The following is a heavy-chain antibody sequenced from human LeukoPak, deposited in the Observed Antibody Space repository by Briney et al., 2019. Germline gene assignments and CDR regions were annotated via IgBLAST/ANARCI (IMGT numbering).Heavy chain of an antibody. V-gene: IGHV3-23*01. J-gene: IGHJ4*02. CDR2: IRGDGATK. D-gene: IGHD2/OR15-2a*01. CDR3: SKDQYRDYFRGADY. CDR1: GFTFSTYA. Sequence: GGSLRLSCAASGFTFSTYAMTWVRQAPGKGLEWVSAIRGDGATKFYADSVKGRFTVSRDNSKNTLYLQMNSLRAEDTAVYYCSKDQYRDYFRGADYWGQGTLVTVSS.